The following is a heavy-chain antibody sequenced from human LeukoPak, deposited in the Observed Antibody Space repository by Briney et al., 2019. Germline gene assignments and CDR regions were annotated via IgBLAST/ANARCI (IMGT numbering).Heavy chain of an antibody. J-gene: IGHJ4*02. CDR1: GLTFSSYD. CDR3: AKRPPPTLVYFDY. CDR2: ISVSGGTT. Sequence: PGGSLRLSCAASGLTFSSYDLSWVRQAPGKGLQWVSRISVSGGTTYYADSVKGRFTISRDNSKNTLYLQMKSLRAEDTAVYYCAKRPPPTLVYFDYWGQGTLVTVSS. V-gene: IGHV3-23*01.